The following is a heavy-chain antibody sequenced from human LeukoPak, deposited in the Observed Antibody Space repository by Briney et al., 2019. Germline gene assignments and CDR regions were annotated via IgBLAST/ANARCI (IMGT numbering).Heavy chain of an antibody. V-gene: IGHV3-15*01. CDR2: IKRKTDAGTT. Sequence: GGSLRLSCAASGFTFSHAWMTWVRQAPGKGLEWVGRIKRKTDAGTTDYAAPVKGRFTISRDDSKNTLYLQMNSLKTEDTAVYYCTTGNWGPYWGQGTLVTVSS. CDR3: TTGNWGPY. CDR1: GFTFSHAW. J-gene: IGHJ4*02. D-gene: IGHD7-27*01.